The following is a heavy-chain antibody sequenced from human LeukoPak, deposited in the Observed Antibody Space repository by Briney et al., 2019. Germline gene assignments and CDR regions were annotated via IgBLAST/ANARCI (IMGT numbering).Heavy chain of an antibody. CDR1: GGSIRSYY. CDR2: IYYSGST. CDR3: ASGSYSYYYMDV. D-gene: IGHD1-26*01. Sequence: SETLSLTCTVSGGSIRSYYWSWIRQPPGKGLEWIGYIYYSGSTNYNPSLKSRVTISVDTSKNQFSLNLSSVTAADTAVYYCASGSYSYYYMDVWGKGTTVTVSS. J-gene: IGHJ6*03. V-gene: IGHV4-59*01.